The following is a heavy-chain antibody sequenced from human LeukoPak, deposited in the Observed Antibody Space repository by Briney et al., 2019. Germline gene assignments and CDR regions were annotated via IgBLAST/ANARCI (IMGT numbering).Heavy chain of an antibody. Sequence: SETLSLTCGVYGESFSSHYWNWVRQPPGKGLKWIGEINPSGTTVTNPSLKSRITMSVDTSKNQFSLNLSSVTAADTAVYYCARSYSSWKYFDYWGQGTLVSVSS. CDR2: INPSGTT. J-gene: IGHJ4*02. D-gene: IGHD6-6*01. CDR1: GESFSSHY. V-gene: IGHV4-34*01. CDR3: ARSYSSWKYFDY.